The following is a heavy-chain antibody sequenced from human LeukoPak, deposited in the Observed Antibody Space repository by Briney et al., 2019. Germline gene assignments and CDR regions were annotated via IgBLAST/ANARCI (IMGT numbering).Heavy chain of an antibody. Sequence: SVKVSCKASGGTFSNCAISWVRQAPGQGLEWMGGIIPIFGTANYAQKFQGRVTITTDESTSTAYMELSSLRSEDTAVYYCATGPYDYVWGSYRKDSGYYYYMDVWGKGTTVTVSS. D-gene: IGHD3-16*02. CDR2: IIPIFGTA. V-gene: IGHV1-69*05. J-gene: IGHJ6*03. CDR1: GGTFSNCA. CDR3: ATGPYDYVWGSYRKDSGYYYYMDV.